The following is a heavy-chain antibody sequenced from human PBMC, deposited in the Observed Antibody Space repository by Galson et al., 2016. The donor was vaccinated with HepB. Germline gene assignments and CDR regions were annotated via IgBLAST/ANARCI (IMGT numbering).Heavy chain of an antibody. CDR1: GFSFSNFG. D-gene: IGHD2-15*01. V-gene: IGHV3-33*03. CDR3: ASQRDNVAPRDY. Sequence: SLRLSCAASGFSFSNFGMHWVRQAPGKGLEWVAIIWYDGSNKFYADSVKGRFTISRDNSKNTLFLQMNSLRAEDTAVYYCASQRDNVAPRDYWGQGTLVTVSS. CDR2: IWYDGSNK. J-gene: IGHJ4*02.